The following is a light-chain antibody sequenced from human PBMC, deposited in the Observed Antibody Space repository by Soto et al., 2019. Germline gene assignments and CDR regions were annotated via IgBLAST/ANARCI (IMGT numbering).Light chain of an antibody. CDR3: QHYNNWPT. CDR2: GAS. J-gene: IGKJ1*01. V-gene: IGKV3-15*01. CDR1: QSVSTN. Sequence: EIVMTQSPVTLSVSPGERATLSCRASQSVSTNLAWYQQKPGQAPRVLIYGASTRATNIPARFSGSGSGTDFTLTISSLQSEDFALYYCQHYNNWPTFGQGTKVEIE.